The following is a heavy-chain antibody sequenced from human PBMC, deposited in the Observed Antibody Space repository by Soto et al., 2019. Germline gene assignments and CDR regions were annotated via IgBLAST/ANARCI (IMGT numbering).Heavy chain of an antibody. CDR3: ASSLRSDWYFDL. V-gene: IGHV4-39*01. Sequence: PSETLSLTCTVSGGSISSSSYYWGWIRQPPGKGLEWIGSIYYSGSTYYNPSLKSRVTISVDTSKNQFSLKLSSVTAADTAVYYCASSLRSDWYFDLWGRGTLVTVSS. J-gene: IGHJ2*01. CDR2: IYYSGST. D-gene: IGHD1-26*01. CDR1: GGSISSSSYY.